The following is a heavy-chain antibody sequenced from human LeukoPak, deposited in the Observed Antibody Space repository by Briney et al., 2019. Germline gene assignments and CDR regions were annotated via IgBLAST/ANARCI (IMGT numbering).Heavy chain of an antibody. CDR3: ARLREIPVFGVVTKSTSYFDY. D-gene: IGHD3-3*01. Sequence: GGSLRLSCAASGFTFSNYWMSWVRQAPGKGLEWVANIKQDGSEKYYVDSVKGRFTISRDNAKNSLYLQMNSLRAEDTAVYYCARLREIPVFGVVTKSTSYFDYWGQGTLVTVSS. V-gene: IGHV3-7*01. CDR2: IKQDGSEK. J-gene: IGHJ4*02. CDR1: GFTFSNYW.